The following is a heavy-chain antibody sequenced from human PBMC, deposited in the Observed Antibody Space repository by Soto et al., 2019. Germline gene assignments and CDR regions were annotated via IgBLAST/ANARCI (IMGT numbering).Heavy chain of an antibody. J-gene: IGHJ3*02. CDR2: IYYSGST. CDR1: GGSISSGDYY. CDR3: ARVESYYDFWSGPPTVEAFDI. Sequence: SETLSLTCTVSGGSISSGDYYWSWIRQPPGKGLEWIGYIYYSGSTYYNPSLKSRVTISVDTSKNQFSLKLSSVTAADTAVYYCARVESYYDFWSGPPTVEAFDIWGQGTMVTVSS. D-gene: IGHD3-3*01. V-gene: IGHV4-30-4*01.